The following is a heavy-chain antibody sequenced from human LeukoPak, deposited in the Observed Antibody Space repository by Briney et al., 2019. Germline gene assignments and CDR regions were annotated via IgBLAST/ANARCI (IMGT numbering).Heavy chain of an antibody. CDR2: ISYSGTT. J-gene: IGHJ4*02. CDR1: GGSISSRPYY. CDR3: ARRGYYDFWSGYPNYFDY. Sequence: SETLSLTCTVSGGSISSRPYYWGWVRQPPGKGLEWIGTISYSGTTYYSPSLKSRVTLSVDTSKNQFSLKLSSVTAADTAVYYCARRGYYDFWSGYPNYFDYWGQGTLVTVSS. V-gene: IGHV4-39*07. D-gene: IGHD3-3*01.